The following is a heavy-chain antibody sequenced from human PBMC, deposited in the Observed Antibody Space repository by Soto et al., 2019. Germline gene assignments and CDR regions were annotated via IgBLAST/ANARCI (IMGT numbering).Heavy chain of an antibody. CDR2: IIPILGIA. J-gene: IGHJ5*02. CDR1: GGTFSSYT. V-gene: IGHV1-69*04. CDR3: ARDSTVRGVIWLLDP. D-gene: IGHD3-10*01. Sequence: ASVKVSCKASGGTFSSYTISWVRQAPGQGLEWMGRIIPILGIANYAQKFQGRVTITADKSTSTAYMELSSLRSEDTAVYYCARDSTVRGVIWLLDPWGQGTLVTVSS.